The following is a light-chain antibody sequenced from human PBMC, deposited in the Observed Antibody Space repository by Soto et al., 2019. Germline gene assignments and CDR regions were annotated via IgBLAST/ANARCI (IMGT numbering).Light chain of an antibody. CDR2: DAS. J-gene: IGKJ2*01. CDR3: QHRANLPYT. V-gene: IGKV3-11*01. Sequence: DIVLTQSPATLSLSPGERATLFCRASQDINYFLGWYQHKPGQAPRLLIYDASNRATGTPARFRGSGSGTDFTLTISTLEPEDFESGYYCQHRANLPYTFGQGTRLDIK. CDR1: QDINYF.